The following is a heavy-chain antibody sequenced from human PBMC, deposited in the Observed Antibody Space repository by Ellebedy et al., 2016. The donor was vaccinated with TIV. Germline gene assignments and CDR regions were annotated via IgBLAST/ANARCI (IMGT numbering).Heavy chain of an antibody. J-gene: IGHJ5*02. V-gene: IGHV3-30*03. Sequence: GESLKISCAASGFTFSSYGMHWVRQAPGKGLEWVAVISYDGSNKYYADSVKGRFTISRDNSKSTLYLQMNSLRAEDTAVYYCGVGELLWKNWFDPWGQGTLVTVSS. D-gene: IGHD3-10*01. CDR1: GFTFSSYG. CDR2: ISYDGSNK. CDR3: GVGELLWKNWFDP.